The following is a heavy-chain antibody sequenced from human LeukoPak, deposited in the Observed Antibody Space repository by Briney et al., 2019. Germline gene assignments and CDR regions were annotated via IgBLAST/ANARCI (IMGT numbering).Heavy chain of an antibody. CDR1: GGSISIFY. D-gene: IGHD3-10*01. V-gene: IGHV4-4*07. CDR2: IYTSGST. CDR3: ARDYYYFDY. Sequence: PSETLSLPCTLAGGSISIFYARWIRHPAGGALEWIGRIYTSGSTNYNPSLKSRVTMSVATSKNQFSLKLSSVTAADTAVYYCARDYYYFDYWGQGTLVTVSS. J-gene: IGHJ4*02.